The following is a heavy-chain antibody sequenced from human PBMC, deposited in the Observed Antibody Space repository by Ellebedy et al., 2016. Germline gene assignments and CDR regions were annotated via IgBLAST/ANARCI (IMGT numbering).Heavy chain of an antibody. CDR2: IYPGDSDT. CDR3: ATLWYSSSWRYFQH. D-gene: IGHD6-13*01. CDR1: GYSFISYW. V-gene: IGHV5-51*01. Sequence: KVSCXGSGYSFISYWIGWVRQMPGKGLEWMGIIYPGDSDTRYSPSFQGQVTISADKSISTAYLQWSSLKASDTAMYYCATLWYSSSWRYFQHWGQGTLVTVSS. J-gene: IGHJ1*01.